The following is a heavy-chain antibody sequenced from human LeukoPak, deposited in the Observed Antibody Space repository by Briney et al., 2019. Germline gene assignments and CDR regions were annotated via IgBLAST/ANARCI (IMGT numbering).Heavy chain of an antibody. CDR3: ARDRRGKVPAAILGQGRWFDP. J-gene: IGHJ5*02. CDR1: GYTFTNYG. D-gene: IGHD2-2*02. CDR2: ISAENGNT. Sequence: ASVKVSCKASGYTFTNYGISWVRQAPGQGLEWMGWISAENGNTGYVENLQGRVTMTTDTSSSTVYMELRSLRPEDTAVYYCARDRRGKVPAAILGQGRWFDPWGQGTLVTVSS. V-gene: IGHV1-18*01.